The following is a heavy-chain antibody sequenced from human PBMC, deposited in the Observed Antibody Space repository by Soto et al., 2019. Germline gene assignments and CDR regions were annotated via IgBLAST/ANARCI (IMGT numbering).Heavy chain of an antibody. Sequence: ASVKVSCKASGYTFTNYAMHWVRQAPGQRLEWMGWINAGNGNTKYSQKFQGRVTITRDTSASTAYMELRSLRSDDTAVYYCARVVGALGHWFDPWGQGTLVTVSS. J-gene: IGHJ5*02. CDR1: GYTFTNYA. CDR3: ARVVGALGHWFDP. V-gene: IGHV1-3*01. CDR2: INAGNGNT. D-gene: IGHD1-26*01.